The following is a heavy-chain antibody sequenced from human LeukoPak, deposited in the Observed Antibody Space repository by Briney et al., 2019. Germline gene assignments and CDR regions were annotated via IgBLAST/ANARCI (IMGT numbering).Heavy chain of an antibody. CDR2: IYYSGST. CDR3: ARDSKRWPISGSRLRLDYPNSWFDP. D-gene: IGHD4-17*01. CDR1: GGSISSGGYY. V-gene: IGHV4-31*03. J-gene: IGHJ5*02. Sequence: SQTLSLTCTVSGGSISSGGYYWSWIRQHPGKGLEWIGYIYYSGSTYYNPSLKSRVTISVDTSENQFSLKLSSVTAADTAVYYCARDSKRWPISGSRLRLDYPNSWFDPWGQGTLVTVSS.